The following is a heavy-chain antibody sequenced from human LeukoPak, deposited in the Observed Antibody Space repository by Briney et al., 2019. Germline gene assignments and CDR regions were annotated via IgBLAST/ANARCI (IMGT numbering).Heavy chain of an antibody. CDR2: ISSSSSTI. J-gene: IGHJ4*02. V-gene: IGHV3-48*01. CDR3: ARVRYSPDY. CDR1: GFTFSSYS. Sequence: GGSLRLSCAASGFTFSSYSMNWVRQAPGKGLEWVSYISSSSSTIYYADSVKGRFTISRDNAKNSLYLQMNSLRAEDTAVYYCARVRYSPDYWGQGTLVTVSS. D-gene: IGHD6-13*01.